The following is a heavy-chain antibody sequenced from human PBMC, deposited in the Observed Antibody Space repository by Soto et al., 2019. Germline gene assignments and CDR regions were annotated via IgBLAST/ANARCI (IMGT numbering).Heavy chain of an antibody. V-gene: IGHV1-69*13. Sequence: SVKVSCKASGGTFSSYAISWVRQAPGKGLEWMGGIIPIFGTANYAQKFQGRVTITADESTSTAYMELSSLRSEDKDVYYCARGMYYDILTGYSRPFHFDYWGQG. CDR2: IIPIFGTA. J-gene: IGHJ4*02. D-gene: IGHD3-9*01. CDR1: GGTFSSYA. CDR3: ARGMYYDILTGYSRPFHFDY.